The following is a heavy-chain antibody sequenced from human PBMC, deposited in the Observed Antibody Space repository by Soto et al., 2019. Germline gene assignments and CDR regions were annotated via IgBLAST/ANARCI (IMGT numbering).Heavy chain of an antibody. CDR2: ISSSSITT. J-gene: IGHJ4*02. D-gene: IGHD3-9*01. Sequence: VQLMEAGGGLVRPGGSLRLSCAASGLSFGDFYMNWVRLAPGRGLEWVSFISSSSITTYYADSVRGRFTASRDNAQQTLYLHMNNLRADDTAVYLCARETPYDIVPGYSKMYMDSWGPGTQVTV. V-gene: IGHV3-11*01. CDR3: ARETPYDIVPGYSKMYMDS. CDR1: GLSFGDFY.